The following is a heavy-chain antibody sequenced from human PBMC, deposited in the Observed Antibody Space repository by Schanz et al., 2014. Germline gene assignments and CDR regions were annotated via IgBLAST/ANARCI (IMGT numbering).Heavy chain of an antibody. J-gene: IGHJ3*01. CDR3: ARDAPYCSGVDCKGDAFDL. V-gene: IGHV3-7*01. Sequence: DVQLVESGGGLVQPGGSLRLSCAASGFTFTGHWMSWVRQAPGKGLEWVANIKEDGSKKYYVDSVRGRFTISRDNAKNSLFLQVNSLTADDTAVYHCARDAPYCSGVDCKGDAFDLWGQGTLVTVSS. CDR1: GFTFTGHW. D-gene: IGHD2-8*02. CDR2: IKEDGSKK.